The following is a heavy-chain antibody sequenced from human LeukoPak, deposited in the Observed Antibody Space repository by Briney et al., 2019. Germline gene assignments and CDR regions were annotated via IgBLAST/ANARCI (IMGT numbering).Heavy chain of an antibody. Sequence: GRSLRLSCTASGFTFGDYAMSWVRQAPGKGLEWVGFVRSKAYGGTTEYAASVKGRFTISRDDSKSIAYLQMNSLKTEDTAVYYCVRVVTRVIFDYWGQGTLVTVSS. CDR1: GFTFGDYA. V-gene: IGHV3-49*04. CDR3: VRVVTRVIFDY. J-gene: IGHJ4*02. D-gene: IGHD5-18*01. CDR2: VRSKAYGGTT.